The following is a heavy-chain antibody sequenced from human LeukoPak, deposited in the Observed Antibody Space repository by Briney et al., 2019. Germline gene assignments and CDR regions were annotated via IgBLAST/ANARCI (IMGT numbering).Heavy chain of an antibody. CDR1: GGTFSSYA. V-gene: IGHV1-69*05. D-gene: IGHD3-3*01. Sequence: ASVKVSCKASGGTFSSYAISWVRQAPGQGLEWMGGIIPIFGTANYAQKFQGRVTITTDESTSTAYMELSSLRSEDTAVYYCARDVGSNYDFWSGYLDYWGQGTLVTVSS. J-gene: IGHJ4*02. CDR3: ARDVGSNYDFWSGYLDY. CDR2: IIPIFGTA.